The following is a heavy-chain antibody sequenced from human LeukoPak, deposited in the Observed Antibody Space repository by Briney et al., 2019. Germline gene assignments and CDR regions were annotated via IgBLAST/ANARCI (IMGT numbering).Heavy chain of an antibody. V-gene: IGHV6-1*01. Sequence: SQTLSLTCAISGDSVSSDSAAWNWIRQSPSRGLEWLVRTYYRSKWYNDYAVSVKSRMTINPDTSKNQFSLHLNSVTPEDTAIYYCTRGGMGETVALFESWGQGTLVTVSS. CDR1: GDSVSSDSAA. CDR3: TRGGMGETVALFES. J-gene: IGHJ4*02. CDR2: TYYRSKWYN. D-gene: IGHD3-16*01.